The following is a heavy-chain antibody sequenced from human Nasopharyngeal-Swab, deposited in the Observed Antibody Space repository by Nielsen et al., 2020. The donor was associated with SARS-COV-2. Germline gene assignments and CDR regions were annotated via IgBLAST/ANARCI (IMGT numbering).Heavy chain of an antibody. V-gene: IGHV1-69*04. D-gene: IGHD3-10*01. J-gene: IGHJ6*02. Sequence: SVKVSCKASGGTFSSYAISWVRQAPGQGLEWMGRIIPIPGIANYAQKFQGRVTITADKSTSTAYMELSSLRSEDTAVYYCARTITMVRGVIVNYYGMDVWGQGTTVTVSS. CDR3: ARTITMVRGVIVNYYGMDV. CDR1: GGTFSSYA. CDR2: IIPIPGIA.